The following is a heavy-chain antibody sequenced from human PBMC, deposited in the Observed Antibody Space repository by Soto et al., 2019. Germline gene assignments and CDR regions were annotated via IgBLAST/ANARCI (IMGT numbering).Heavy chain of an antibody. CDR1: GFTFSAYG. J-gene: IGHJ5*02. D-gene: IGHD3-16*01. CDR3: AREGGKINWFDP. Sequence: GGSLRLSCAASGFTFSAYGIHWVRQAPGKGLEWVSYISSSSSTIYYADSVKGRSTISRDNAKNSLYLQMNSLRDEDTAVYYCAREGGKINWFDPWGQGTLVTVSS. V-gene: IGHV3-48*02. CDR2: ISSSSSTI.